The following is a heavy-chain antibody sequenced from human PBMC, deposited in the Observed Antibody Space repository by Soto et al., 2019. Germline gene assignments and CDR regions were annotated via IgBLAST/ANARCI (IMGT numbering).Heavy chain of an antibody. CDR1: GGTFSSYA. D-gene: IGHD1-20*01. CDR2: IIPIFGTA. CDR3: ARDNWNDVYDFYYYYGMDV. V-gene: IGHV1-69*01. Sequence: QVQLVQSGAEVQKPGSSVKVSCKASGGTFSSYAISWVRQAPGQGLEWMGGIIPIFGTANYAQKFQGRVTITADESTSTAYMELSSLRSEDTAVYYCARDNWNDVYDFYYYYGMDVWGQGTTVTVSS. J-gene: IGHJ6*02.